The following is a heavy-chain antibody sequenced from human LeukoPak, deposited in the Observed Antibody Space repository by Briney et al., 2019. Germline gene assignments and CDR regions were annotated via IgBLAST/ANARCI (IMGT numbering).Heavy chain of an antibody. J-gene: IGHJ4*02. D-gene: IGHD3-22*01. CDR1: GYTFTIYD. CDR3: ARGFSDYDGTDYAFSYY. Sequence: ASVKVSCKTSGYTFTIYDINWVRQATGRGLEWMGWMNPKSGATGYAQKFQGRVTMTRDTSISTAYMELSSLTSDDTAVYYCARGFSDYDGTDYAFSYYWGQGTLVTVSS. CDR2: MNPKSGAT. V-gene: IGHV1-8*01.